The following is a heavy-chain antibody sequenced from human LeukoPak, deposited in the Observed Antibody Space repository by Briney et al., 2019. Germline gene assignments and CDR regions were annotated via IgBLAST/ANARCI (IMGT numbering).Heavy chain of an antibody. Sequence: GGSLRLSCAASGFTFDDYAMHWVRQAPGKGLEWVSLISWDGGSTYYADPVKGRFTISRDNSKNSLYLQMNSLRAEDTALYYCAKDRTSSGWYFSIDYWGQGTLVTVSS. CDR2: ISWDGGST. J-gene: IGHJ4*02. CDR1: GFTFDDYA. V-gene: IGHV3-43D*03. D-gene: IGHD6-19*01. CDR3: AKDRTSSGWYFSIDY.